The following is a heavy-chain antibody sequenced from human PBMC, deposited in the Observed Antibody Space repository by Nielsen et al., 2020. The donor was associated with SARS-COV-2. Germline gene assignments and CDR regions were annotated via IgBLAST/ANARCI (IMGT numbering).Heavy chain of an antibody. CDR3: AKDIGSITMVRGVNGMDV. CDR2: ISWNSGSI. V-gene: IGHV3-9*01. J-gene: IGHJ6*02. Sequence: SLKISCAASGFTFYDYAMHWVRQAPGKGLEWVSGISWNSGSIGYADSVKGRFTISRDNAKNSLYLQMNSLRAEDTALYYCAKDIGSITMVRGVNGMDVWGQGTTVTVSS. CDR1: GFTFYDYA. D-gene: IGHD3-10*01.